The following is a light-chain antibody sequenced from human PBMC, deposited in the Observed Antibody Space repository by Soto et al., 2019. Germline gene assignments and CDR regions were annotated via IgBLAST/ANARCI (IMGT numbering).Light chain of an antibody. V-gene: IGKV1-5*01. Sequence: DIQMTQSPSTLSASVGDRVTITCRASQSISSGLAWYPKKPGKAPRLLIYDVSTLESGVPSRFSGSGSGTEFTLTISSLQPEDFATDCGQHYSTVWSFGQGTKVEIK. CDR1: QSISSG. CDR3: QHYSTVWS. CDR2: DVS. J-gene: IGKJ1*01.